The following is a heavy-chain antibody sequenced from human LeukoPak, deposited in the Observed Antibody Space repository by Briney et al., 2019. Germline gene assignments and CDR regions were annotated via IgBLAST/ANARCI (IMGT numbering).Heavy chain of an antibody. Sequence: GGSLRLSCAASGFTFSNYAMSWVRQASGKGLEWVSVISGSGGSTYYADSVKGRVTISRDNAKNSLYLQMNSLRAEDTAVYYCARDLGVRYYFDYWGQGTLVTVSS. CDR3: ARDLGVRYYFDY. CDR2: ISGSGGST. V-gene: IGHV3-23*01. J-gene: IGHJ4*02. CDR1: GFTFSNYA. D-gene: IGHD3-10*01.